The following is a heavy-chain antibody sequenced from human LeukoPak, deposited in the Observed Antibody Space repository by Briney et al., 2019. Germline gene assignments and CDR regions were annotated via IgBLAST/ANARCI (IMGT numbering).Heavy chain of an antibody. CDR1: GGTFSSYA. CDR3: ARVKYILGGDY. V-gene: IGHV1-2*06. Sequence: ASVKVSCKASGGTFSSYAISWVRQAPGQGLEWMGRINPNSGGTNYAQKFQGRVTMTRDTSISTAYMELSRLRSDDTAVYYCARVKYILGGDYWGQGTLVTVSS. D-gene: IGHD3-16*01. CDR2: INPNSGGT. J-gene: IGHJ4*02.